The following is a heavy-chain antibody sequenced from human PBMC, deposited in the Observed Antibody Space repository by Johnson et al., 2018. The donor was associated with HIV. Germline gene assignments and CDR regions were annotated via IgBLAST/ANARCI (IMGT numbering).Heavy chain of an antibody. J-gene: IGHJ3*01. CDR3: VRDADDAFDV. V-gene: IGHV3-11*06. CDR2: ISSSGST. Sequence: QVQLVESGGGLVKPGGSLRLSCAASGFTFSDYYMSWIRQAPGKGLEWVSYISSSGSTNYADSVKGRFTISRDNAENTLYLQMNSLRVEDTAVYYCVRDADDAFDVWGQGTMVTVSS. CDR1: GFTFSDYY.